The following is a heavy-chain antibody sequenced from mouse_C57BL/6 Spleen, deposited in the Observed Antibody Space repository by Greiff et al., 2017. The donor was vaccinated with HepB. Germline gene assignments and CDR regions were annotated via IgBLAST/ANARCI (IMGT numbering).Heavy chain of an antibody. CDR3: ARKLAWYFDV. J-gene: IGHJ1*03. V-gene: IGHV5-17*01. Sequence: DVHLVESGGGLVKPGGSLKLSCAASGFTFSDYGMHWVRQAPEKGLEWVAYISSGSSTIYYADTVKGRFTISRDNAKNTLFLQMTSLRSEDTAMYYCARKLAWYFDVWGTGTRVTVAS. CDR1: GFTFSDYG. CDR2: ISSGSSTI. D-gene: IGHD1-1*01.